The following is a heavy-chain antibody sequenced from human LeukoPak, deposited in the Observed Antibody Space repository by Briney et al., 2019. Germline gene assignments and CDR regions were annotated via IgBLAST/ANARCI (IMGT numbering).Heavy chain of an antibody. V-gene: IGHV1-69*13. Sequence: SVKVSCKASGGTFSSYAISWVRQAPGQGLEWMGGIIPIFGTANYAQKFQGRVTITADESTSTAYMELSSLRSEDTAVYYCARSPITMVRGDPNYYSDYWGQGTLVTVSS. D-gene: IGHD3-10*01. J-gene: IGHJ4*02. CDR3: ARSPITMVRGDPNYYSDY. CDR2: IIPIFGTA. CDR1: GGTFSSYA.